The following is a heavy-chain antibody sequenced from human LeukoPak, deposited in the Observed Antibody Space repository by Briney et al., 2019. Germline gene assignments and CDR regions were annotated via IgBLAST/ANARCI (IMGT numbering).Heavy chain of an antibody. J-gene: IGHJ4*02. V-gene: IGHV3-66*02. Sequence: GGSLRLSCAASGFTVSSNYMSWVRQAPGKGLEWVSVIYSGGNTYYADSVKGRFTISRDNSKNTLYLQMNSLRAEDTAVYYCASRGYEPFLDYWGQGTLVTVSS. CDR1: GFTVSSNY. CDR2: IYSGGNT. D-gene: IGHD5-12*01. CDR3: ASRGYEPFLDY.